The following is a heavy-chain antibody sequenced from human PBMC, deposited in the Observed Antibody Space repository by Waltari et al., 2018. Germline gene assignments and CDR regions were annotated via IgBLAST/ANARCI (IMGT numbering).Heavy chain of an antibody. V-gene: IGHV3-21*01. Sequence: EVQLVESGGGLVKPGGSLRLSCAASGFTFSSYSMNCVRQAPGKGLEWVSSISSSSSYIYYADSVKGRFTISRDNAKNSLYLQMNSLRAEDTAVYYCARTGYSGNWFDPWGQGTLVTVSS. CDR2: ISSSSSYI. CDR1: GFTFSSYS. D-gene: IGHD2-21*01. CDR3: ARTGYSGNWFDP. J-gene: IGHJ5*02.